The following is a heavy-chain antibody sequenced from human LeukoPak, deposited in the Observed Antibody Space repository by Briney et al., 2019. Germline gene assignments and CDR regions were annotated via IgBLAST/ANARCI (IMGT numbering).Heavy chain of an antibody. CDR1: GFTFINYA. V-gene: IGHV3-23*01. CDR2: ITDSGGTT. CDR3: AKRVDFDY. D-gene: IGHD5-12*01. J-gene: IGHJ4*02. Sequence: GGSLRLSCAASGFTFINYAMSWVRQAPGKGLEWVSTITDSGGTTFSVDSVKGRFTISRDNFRNTVYLQMNSLRAEDTAVYYCAKRVDFDYWGQGTLVTVSS.